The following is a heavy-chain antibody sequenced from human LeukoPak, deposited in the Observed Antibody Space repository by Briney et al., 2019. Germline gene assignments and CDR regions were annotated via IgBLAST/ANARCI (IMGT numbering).Heavy chain of an antibody. V-gene: IGHV3-7*01. CDR1: GFTFSSYW. CDR3: ASSHSSGSLSPDY. J-gene: IGHJ4*02. D-gene: IGHD6-19*01. CDR2: IKQDGSEK. Sequence: GGSLRLSCAASGFTFSSYWMSWVRQAPGKGLEWVANIKQDGSEKYYVDSVKGRFTISRDNAKNSLYLQMNSPRAEDTAVYYCASSHSSGSLSPDYWGQGTLVTVSS.